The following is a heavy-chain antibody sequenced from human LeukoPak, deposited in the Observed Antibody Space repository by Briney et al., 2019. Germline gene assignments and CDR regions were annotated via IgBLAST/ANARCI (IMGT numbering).Heavy chain of an antibody. Sequence: PGGSLRLSCAASGFTFSSYWMSWVRQAPGKGLEWVSSISSSSSYIYYADSVKGRFTISRDNAKNSLYLQMNSLRAEDTAVYYCAREVYSSSSYFDYWGQGTLVTASS. CDR3: AREVYSSSSYFDY. CDR1: GFTFSSYW. J-gene: IGHJ4*02. CDR2: ISSSSSYI. D-gene: IGHD6-6*01. V-gene: IGHV3-21*01.